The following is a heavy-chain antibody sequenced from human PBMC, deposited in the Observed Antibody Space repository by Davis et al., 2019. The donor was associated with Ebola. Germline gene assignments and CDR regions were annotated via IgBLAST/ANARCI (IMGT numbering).Heavy chain of an antibody. Sequence: MPSETLSLTCTVSGGSIRSSRYYWGWIRQPPGKGLEWIGSIYYSGSTYYNPSLKRRVTISVDTSKNQFSLKLSSVTAADTAVYYCARQGLLWFGELLFNPYYFDYWGQGTLVTVSS. CDR2: IYYSGST. V-gene: IGHV4-39*01. J-gene: IGHJ4*02. CDR1: GGSIRSSRYY. D-gene: IGHD3-10*01. CDR3: ARQGLLWFGELLFNPYYFDY.